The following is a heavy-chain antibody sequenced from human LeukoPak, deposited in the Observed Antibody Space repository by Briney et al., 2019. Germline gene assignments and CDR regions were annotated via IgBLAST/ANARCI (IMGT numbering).Heavy chain of an antibody. CDR1: GVAISRGGYA. Sequence: PSETLSLTCAVSGVAISRGGYAWNWIRQPPGKGLEWIAYIYHSCTTYYNPSLKSRVTISVDSSKNQFSLKLSSVTAADTAVYYCARRDYYDSSEADYWGQGTLVTVSS. V-gene: IGHV4-30-2*01. CDR2: IYHSCTT. D-gene: IGHD3-22*01. J-gene: IGHJ4*02. CDR3: ARRDYYDSSEADY.